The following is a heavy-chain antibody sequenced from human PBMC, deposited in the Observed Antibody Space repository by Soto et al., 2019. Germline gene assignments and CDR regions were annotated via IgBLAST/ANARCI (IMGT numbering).Heavy chain of an antibody. CDR2: IYYSGST. V-gene: IGHV4-59*01. CDR1: GGSINDYY. D-gene: IGHD3-22*01. Sequence: LSLTCTVSGGSINDYYWNWIRKPPGKGLEWIGYIYYSGSTNYNPSLKSRVTISVDTSKNQFSLKLSSVTAADTAVYYCAGVSYYDSSGYYYFGAFDIWGQGTMVTVSS. CDR3: AGVSYYDSSGYYYFGAFDI. J-gene: IGHJ3*02.